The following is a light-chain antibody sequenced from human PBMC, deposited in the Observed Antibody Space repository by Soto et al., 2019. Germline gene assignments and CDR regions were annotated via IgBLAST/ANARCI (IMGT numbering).Light chain of an antibody. J-gene: IGKJ4*01. Sequence: DLQMTQSPSSLSASVGDRVTITCRASQSISTYLNWYQQKPGKAPKLLIYAASSLQSGVPSRFSASGSGTDFTLTISSLQPEDFATYYCQQSYSTPFTFGGGTKVEIK. V-gene: IGKV1-39*01. CDR3: QQSYSTPFT. CDR1: QSISTY. CDR2: AAS.